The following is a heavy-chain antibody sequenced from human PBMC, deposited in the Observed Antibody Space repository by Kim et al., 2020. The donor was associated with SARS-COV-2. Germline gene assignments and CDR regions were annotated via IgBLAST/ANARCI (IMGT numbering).Heavy chain of an antibody. V-gene: IGHV4-61*01. CDR3: ARHGAAMVGYYYYGMDV. D-gene: IGHD2-2*01. J-gene: IGHJ6*02. CDR1: GGSVSSGSYY. CDR2: IYYSGST. Sequence: SETLSLTCTVSGGSVSSGSYYLSWIRQPPGKGLEWIGYIYYSGSTNYNPSLKSRVTISVDTSKNQFSLKLSSVTAADTAVYYCARHGAAMVGYYYYGMDVWGQGTTVTVSS.